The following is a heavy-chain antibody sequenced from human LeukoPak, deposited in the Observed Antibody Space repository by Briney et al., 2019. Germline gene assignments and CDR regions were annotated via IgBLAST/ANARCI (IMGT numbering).Heavy chain of an antibody. Sequence: GGSLRLSCAASGFTFSDYYMSWIRQAPGKGREWVSYISSSGSTIYYADSVKGRFTISRDNAKNSLYLQMNSLRAEDTAVYYCARDLVGKYQPYRGWFDPWGQGTLVTVSS. J-gene: IGHJ5*02. V-gene: IGHV3-11*01. D-gene: IGHD2-2*01. CDR3: ARDLVGKYQPYRGWFDP. CDR2: ISSSGSTI. CDR1: GFTFSDYY.